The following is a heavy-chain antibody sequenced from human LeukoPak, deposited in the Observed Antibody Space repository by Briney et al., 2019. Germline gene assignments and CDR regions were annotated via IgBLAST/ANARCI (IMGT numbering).Heavy chain of an antibody. CDR1: GFTFSSYS. V-gene: IGHV3-48*04. CDR3: AKEYYYGSGSYYPYYFDY. D-gene: IGHD3-10*01. CDR2: ISSSSSTI. Sequence: GGSLRLSCAASGFTFSSYSMHWVRQAPGKGLEWVSYISSSSSTIYYADSVKGRFTISRDNAKNSLYLQMNSLRAEDTAVYFCAKEYYYGSGSYYPYYFDYWGQGTLVTVSS. J-gene: IGHJ4*02.